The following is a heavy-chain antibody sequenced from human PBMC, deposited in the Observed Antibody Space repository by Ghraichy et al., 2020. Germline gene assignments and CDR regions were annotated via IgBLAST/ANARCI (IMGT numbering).Heavy chain of an antibody. D-gene: IGHD4-17*01. V-gene: IGHV3-43*01. CDR1: GFTFDDYT. J-gene: IGHJ6*02. CDR2: ITWDGGIT. CDR3: AKDMLSVTSSPIYYFYYGIDV. Sequence: SCAASGFTFDDYTMHWVRQAPGKGLEWVSLITWDGGITYYEDSVKGRFTISRDNIKNTLYLQMNSLRTEDTALYYCAKDMLSVTSSPIYYFYYGIDVWGPGTTVTVSS.